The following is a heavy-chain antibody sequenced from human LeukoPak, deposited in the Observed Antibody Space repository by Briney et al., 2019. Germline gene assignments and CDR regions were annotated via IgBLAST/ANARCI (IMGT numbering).Heavy chain of an antibody. J-gene: IGHJ2*01. CDR3: ARGSGSYGFDL. CDR1: GGSISGYY. Sequence: PSETLSLTCTVSGGSISGYYWSWIRQPPGKGLEWIGYFYYSGSTNYNPSLKSRVTISVDTSKHQFSLKLSSVTAADTAVYYCARGSGSYGFDLWGRGTLVTVSS. D-gene: IGHD3-10*01. CDR2: FYYSGST. V-gene: IGHV4-59*01.